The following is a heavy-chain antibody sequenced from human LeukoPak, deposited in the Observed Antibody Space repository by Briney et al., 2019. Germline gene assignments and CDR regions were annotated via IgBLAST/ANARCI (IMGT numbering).Heavy chain of an antibody. V-gene: IGHV3-11*04. CDR3: ARWAGAILTDY. J-gene: IGHJ4*02. Sequence: GGSLRLSCAASGFTFSDYYMSGIRQAPGKGLEGVSYISSSGSSISYADSVKGRFTISRDNAKNSLYLQMNSLRAEDTAVYYCARWAGAILTDYWGQGTLVTVSS. CDR2: ISSSGSSI. D-gene: IGHD1-26*01. CDR1: GFTFSDYY.